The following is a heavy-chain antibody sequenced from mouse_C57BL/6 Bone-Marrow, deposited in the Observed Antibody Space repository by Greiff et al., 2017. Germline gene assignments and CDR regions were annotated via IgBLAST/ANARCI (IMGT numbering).Heavy chain of an antibody. CDR3: ASGGSLTMIYFDY. Sequence: QVQLQQSGAELVKPGASVKISCKASGYAFSSYWMNWVKQRPGQRLEWIGQIYPGDGDTNYNEKFKGKATLTADKSSSTAYMQLSSLTSEDSAVYFSASGGSLTMIYFDYWGQGTTLTVSS. CDR1: GYAFSSYW. D-gene: IGHD2-4*01. CDR2: IYPGDGDT. J-gene: IGHJ2*01. V-gene: IGHV1-80*01.